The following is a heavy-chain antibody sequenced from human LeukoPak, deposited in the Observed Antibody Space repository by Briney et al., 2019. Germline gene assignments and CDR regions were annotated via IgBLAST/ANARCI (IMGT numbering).Heavy chain of an antibody. CDR3: ARASSGYYWDFDY. V-gene: IGHV4-39*01. Sequence: SETLSLTCTVSGGSISSSSYYWGWIRQPPGKGLEWIGSIYYSGSTYYNPSLKSRVTISVDTSKNQFSLKLSSVTAADTAVYYCARASSGYYWDFDYWGQGALVTVSS. CDR1: GGSISSSSYY. J-gene: IGHJ4*02. D-gene: IGHD3-22*01. CDR2: IYYSGST.